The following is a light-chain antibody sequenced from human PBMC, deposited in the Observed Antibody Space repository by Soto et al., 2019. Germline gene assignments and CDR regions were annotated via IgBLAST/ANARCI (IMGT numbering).Light chain of an antibody. CDR3: QQYNGYRWT. J-gene: IGKJ1*01. Sequence: DIQMTQSPSTLSASVGDRVTITCRASQSISNWLAWHQQKPGKVPKILIYKASSLESGVPSRFSGSGSGTEFTLTISSLQPEDFATYYCQQYNGYRWTFGQGTKVEI. CDR2: KAS. CDR1: QSISNW. V-gene: IGKV1-5*03.